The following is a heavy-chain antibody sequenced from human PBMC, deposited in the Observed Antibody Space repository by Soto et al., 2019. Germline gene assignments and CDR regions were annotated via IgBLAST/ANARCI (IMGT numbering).Heavy chain of an antibody. Sequence: QVQLRESGPGLVKPTQTLSLTCTVSGGSISSYYWGWIRQPPGKGLEWIGYIYYSGSTNYNPSLKSRVTISVDTSKNQFSLKLSSVTAADTAVYYCARGEQHYYFDYWGQGTLVTVSS. J-gene: IGHJ4*02. CDR1: GGSISSYY. CDR3: ARGEQHYYFDY. V-gene: IGHV4-59*01. CDR2: IYYSGST. D-gene: IGHD6-13*01.